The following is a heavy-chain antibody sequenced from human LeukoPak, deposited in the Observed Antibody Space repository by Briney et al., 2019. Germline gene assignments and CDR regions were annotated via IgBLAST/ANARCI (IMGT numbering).Heavy chain of an antibody. D-gene: IGHD3-10*01. J-gene: IGHJ4*02. CDR1: GFIFGTYP. Sequence: GSLRLSCAASGFIFGTYPMSWIRQPPGKGLEWIGYIYYSGSTNYNPSLKSRVTISVDTSKNQFSLKLSSVTAADTAVYYCARNLGETPPGVFDYWGQGTLVTVSS. CDR3: ARNLGETPPGVFDY. CDR2: IYYSGST. V-gene: IGHV4-59*08.